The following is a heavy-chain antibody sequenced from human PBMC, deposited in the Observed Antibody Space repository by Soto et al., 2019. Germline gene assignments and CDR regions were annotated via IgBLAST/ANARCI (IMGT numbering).Heavy chain of an antibody. Sequence: EVQLLESGGGLVQPGGSLRLSCAASGFTFSSYAMSWVRQAPGKGLXWVSAISGSGGSTYYADSVKGRFTISRDNSKKKLYLQMNSLRAEDTAVYYCAKYGGYDFWSGYYTSFDYWGQGTLVTVSS. J-gene: IGHJ4*02. CDR2: ISGSGGST. CDR1: GFTFSSYA. D-gene: IGHD3-3*01. CDR3: AKYGGYDFWSGYYTSFDY. V-gene: IGHV3-23*01.